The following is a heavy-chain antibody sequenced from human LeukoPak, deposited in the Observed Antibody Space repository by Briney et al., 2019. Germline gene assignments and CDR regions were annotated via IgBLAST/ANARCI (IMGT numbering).Heavy chain of an antibody. D-gene: IGHD6-13*01. CDR1: GFTFSSYS. CDR3: ARDLAPEFHPLAAAGQWAFDI. V-gene: IGHV3-21*01. CDR2: ISSSSSYI. Sequence: PGGSLRLSCAASGFTFSSYSMNWVRRAPGKGLEWVSSISSSSSYIYYADSVKGRFTISRDNAKNSLYLQMNSLRAEDTAVYYCARDLAPEFHPLAAAGQWAFDIWGQGTMVTVSS. J-gene: IGHJ3*02.